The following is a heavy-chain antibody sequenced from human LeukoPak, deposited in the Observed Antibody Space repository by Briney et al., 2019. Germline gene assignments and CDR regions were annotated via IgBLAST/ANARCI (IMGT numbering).Heavy chain of an antibody. J-gene: IGHJ2*01. CDR3: ARGVAVAGTVYFDL. CDR2: TNPSGGSS. Sequence: ASVKVSCKASGYTFSGYYTHWVRQAPGQGLEWMGITNPSGGSSTYAQKFQGRVTMTRDTSTSTVYMELSSLRSEDTAVYYCARGVAVAGTVYFDLWGRGTLVTVSS. D-gene: IGHD6-19*01. CDR1: GYTFSGYY. V-gene: IGHV1-46*01.